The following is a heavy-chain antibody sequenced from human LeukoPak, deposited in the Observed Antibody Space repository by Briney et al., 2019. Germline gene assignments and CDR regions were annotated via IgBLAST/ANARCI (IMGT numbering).Heavy chain of an antibody. CDR3: ARGSIYYGDSSAYFDY. J-gene: IGHJ4*02. D-gene: IGHD3-22*01. CDR2: INHRGRT. CDR1: GGSFSGYF. V-gene: IGHV4-34*01. Sequence: PSDTLSLTCSVYGGSFSGYFWTYIRQPPGKGLEWIGEINHRGRTSYNPSLKSRVTISRDTSKNQFSLRLTSVTAADTAVYYCARGSIYYGDSSAYFDYWGQGSLVTVSS.